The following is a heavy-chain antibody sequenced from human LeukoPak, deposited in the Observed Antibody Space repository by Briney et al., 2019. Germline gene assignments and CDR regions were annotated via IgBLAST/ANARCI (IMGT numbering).Heavy chain of an antibody. CDR1: GYSFTSNY. CDR2: IYPRDGST. CDR3: ARDQEGFDY. J-gene: IGHJ4*02. Sequence: ASVKVSCTVSGYSFTSNYIHWVRQAPGQGLEWMGMIYPRDGSTSYAQRFQDRVTVTRDTSTSTVHMELSGLRSEDTAVYYCARDQEGFDYWGQGTLVTVSS. V-gene: IGHV1-46*01.